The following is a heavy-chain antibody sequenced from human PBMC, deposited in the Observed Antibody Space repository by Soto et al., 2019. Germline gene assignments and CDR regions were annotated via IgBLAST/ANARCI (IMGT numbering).Heavy chain of an antibody. V-gene: IGHV3-23*01. Sequence: GGSLRLSCAASGFTFSSYAMSWVRQAPGKGLEWVSAISGSGGSTYYADSVKGRFTISRDNSKNTLYLQMNSLRAEDTAVYYCAKGSYCSSTSCYSPNFDYWGQGTLVTVSS. D-gene: IGHD2-2*01. CDR3: AKGSYCSSTSCYSPNFDY. J-gene: IGHJ4*02. CDR1: GFTFSSYA. CDR2: ISGSGGST.